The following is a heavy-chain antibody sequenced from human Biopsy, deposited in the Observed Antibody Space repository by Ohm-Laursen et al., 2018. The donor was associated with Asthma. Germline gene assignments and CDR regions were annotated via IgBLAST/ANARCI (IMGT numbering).Heavy chain of an antibody. D-gene: IGHD4-17*01. V-gene: IGHV1-24*01. J-gene: IGHJ4*02. CDR2: HDHEEGGT. Sequence: GSSVKVSCKTSGYILTDLSMHWVRQAPGQGLEWMGGHDHEEGGTVNARRFQGRVTMTEDTSTDTAYMELSSLSSDDTAVYYCASDFPKDYVRYNFQFWGQGTLVTVSS. CDR1: GYILTDLS. CDR3: ASDFPKDYVRYNFQF.